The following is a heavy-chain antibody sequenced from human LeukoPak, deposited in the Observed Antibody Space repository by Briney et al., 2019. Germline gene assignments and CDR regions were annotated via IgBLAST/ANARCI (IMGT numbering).Heavy chain of an antibody. V-gene: IGHV4-34*01. D-gene: IGHD6-6*01. J-gene: IGHJ6*03. CDR2: INHSGST. Sequence: SETLSLTCAVYGGSFSGYYWSWIRQPPGKGLEWIGEINHSGSTNYNPSLKSRVTISVDTSKNQFSLKLSSVTAADTAVYYCARGRTAARHYYYYMDVWGKGTTVTVSS. CDR1: GGSFSGYY. CDR3: ARGRTAARHYYYYMDV.